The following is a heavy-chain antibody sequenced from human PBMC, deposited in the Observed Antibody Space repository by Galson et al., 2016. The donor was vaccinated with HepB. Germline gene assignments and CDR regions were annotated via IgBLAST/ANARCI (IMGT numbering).Heavy chain of an antibody. J-gene: IGHJ4*01. CDR3: GASRDGYIDY. D-gene: IGHD5-24*01. CDR1: GFTGFTFSIYW. CDR2: MSLDGSVT. V-gene: IGHV3-74*01. Sequence: SLRLPCAASGFTGFTFSIYWMHWVRQAPGKGLVWVSRMSLDGSVTIYGDSVKGRFSTSRDNAKNTLFLQMNSLRAEDTAVYYCGASRDGYIDYWGQGALVTISS.